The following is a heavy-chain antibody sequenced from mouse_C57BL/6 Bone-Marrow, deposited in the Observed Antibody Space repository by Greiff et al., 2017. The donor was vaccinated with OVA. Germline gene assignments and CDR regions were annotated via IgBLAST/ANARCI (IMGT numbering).Heavy chain of an antibody. J-gene: IGHJ3*01. D-gene: IGHD1-1*01. CDR2: IWTGGGT. Sequence: VQGVESGPGLVAPSQSLSITCTVSGFSLTSYAISWVRQPPGKGLEWLGVIWTGGGTNYNSALKSRLSISKDNSKSQVFLKMNSLQTDDTARYYCARSYYYGSTPWFAYWGQGTLVTVSA. CDR3: ARSYYYGSTPWFAY. CDR1: GFSLTSYA. V-gene: IGHV2-9-1*01.